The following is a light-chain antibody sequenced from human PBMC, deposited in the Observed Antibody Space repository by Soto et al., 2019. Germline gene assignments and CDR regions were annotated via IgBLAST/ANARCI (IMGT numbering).Light chain of an antibody. CDR3: QQYGRSGT. CDR1: QSVSSF. J-gene: IGKJ1*01. V-gene: IGKV3-11*01. Sequence: IVLTQSPSTVSLAPGERATLSCSASQSVSSFLAWYQQKPGQAPRLLIYETFNRATGVPARFSGSGSGTDFTLTISRLEPEDFAVYYCQQYGRSGTFGQGTKVDI. CDR2: ETF.